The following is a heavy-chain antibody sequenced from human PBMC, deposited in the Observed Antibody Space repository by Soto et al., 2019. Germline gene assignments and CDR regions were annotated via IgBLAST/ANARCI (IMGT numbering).Heavy chain of an antibody. CDR3: ASSTPPHYYDSSGHDDAFDI. V-gene: IGHV4-31*03. CDR2: IYYSGST. J-gene: IGHJ3*02. D-gene: IGHD3-22*01. Sequence: SETLSLTCTVSGGSISSGGYYWSWIRQHPGKGLEWIGYIYYSGSTYYNPSLKSRVTISVDTSKNQFSLKLSFVTAADTAGYYCASSTPPHYYDSSGHDDAFDIWGQGTMVTVSS. CDR1: GGSISSGGYY.